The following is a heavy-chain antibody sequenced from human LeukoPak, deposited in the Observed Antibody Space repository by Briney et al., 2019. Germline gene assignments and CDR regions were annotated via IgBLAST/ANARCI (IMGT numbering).Heavy chain of an antibody. CDR2: IDWKGRPT. Sequence: PGGSLRLSCAASGFTFSSYEMNWVRQIPGKGLEWVSDIDWKGRPTSYADSVKGRFTISRDNAKNSLYLQMNSLRAEDTAVYYCARVEDYDILTGFDYWGQGTLVTVSS. V-gene: IGHV3-48*03. J-gene: IGHJ4*02. D-gene: IGHD3-9*01. CDR3: ARVEDYDILTGFDY. CDR1: GFTFSSYE.